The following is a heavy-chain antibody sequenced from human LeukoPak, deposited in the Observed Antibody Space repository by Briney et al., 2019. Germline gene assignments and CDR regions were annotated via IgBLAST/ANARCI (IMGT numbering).Heavy chain of an antibody. CDR2: IYHSGNT. CDR3: ARGLGIAAAGASPYFDY. D-gene: IGHD6-13*01. Sequence: SETLSLTCSVSGDSIHSTGYYWSWIRQPPGKGLEWIGYIYHSGNTQYNPSLKSRVTISVDTSKNQFSLKLSSVTAADTAVYYCARGLGIAAAGASPYFDYWGQGTLVTVSS. J-gene: IGHJ4*02. CDR1: GDSIHSTGYY. V-gene: IGHV4-30-2*01.